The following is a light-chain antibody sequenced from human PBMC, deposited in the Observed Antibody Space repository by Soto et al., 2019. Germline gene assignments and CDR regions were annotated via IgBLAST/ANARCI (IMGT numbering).Light chain of an antibody. Sequence: DIVMTQSPDSLAVSLGERATINCKSSQSVLYSSNNKNYLAWYQQKPGQPPKLLIYWASARESGVPDRFSGSGSGTDFTLTISSLRAEDVAVYYCQQYYSNYLTLGGGTKVEI. J-gene: IGKJ4*01. CDR1: QSVLYSSNNKNY. CDR2: WAS. CDR3: QQYYSNYLT. V-gene: IGKV4-1*01.